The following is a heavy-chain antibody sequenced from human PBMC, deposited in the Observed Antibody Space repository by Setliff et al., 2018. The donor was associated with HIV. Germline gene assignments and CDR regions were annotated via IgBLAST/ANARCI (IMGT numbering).Heavy chain of an antibody. V-gene: IGHV4-38-2*02. CDR1: GYSINDGYH. Sequence: SSETLSLTCLVFGYSINDGYHWGWSRQSPRKGLEWIGSIYNSGRASYNPSRRSRASLSIDTSKNRFSLRLNPVTAADTAVYYCVRDRALRFSQSPSLHYFDVWGQGIRGTVSS. CDR2: IYNSGRA. CDR3: VRDRALRFSQSPSLHYFDV. J-gene: IGHJ4*01.